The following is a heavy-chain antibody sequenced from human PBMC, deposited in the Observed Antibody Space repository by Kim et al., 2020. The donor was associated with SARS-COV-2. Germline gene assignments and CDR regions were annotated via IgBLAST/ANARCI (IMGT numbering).Heavy chain of an antibody. Sequence: GSTYYNPSLKSRVTISVDTSKNQFSLKLSSVTAADTAVYYCARQGGYFDYWGQGTLVTVSS. V-gene: IGHV4-39*01. CDR2: GST. J-gene: IGHJ4*02. CDR3: ARQGGYFDY.